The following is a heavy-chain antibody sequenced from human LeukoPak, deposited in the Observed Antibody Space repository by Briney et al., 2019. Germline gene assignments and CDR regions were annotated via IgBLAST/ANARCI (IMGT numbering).Heavy chain of an antibody. V-gene: IGHV4-4*07. CDR3: ARSDRIAAFFDY. D-gene: IGHD6-6*01. Sequence: SETLSLTCTVSGGSTSSYYWSCIRQPAGKGLEWIGRIYTSGSTNYNPSLKSRVTMSVDTSKNQFSLKLSSVTAADTAVYYCARSDRIAAFFDYWGQGTLVTVSS. CDR2: IYTSGST. J-gene: IGHJ4*02. CDR1: GGSTSSYY.